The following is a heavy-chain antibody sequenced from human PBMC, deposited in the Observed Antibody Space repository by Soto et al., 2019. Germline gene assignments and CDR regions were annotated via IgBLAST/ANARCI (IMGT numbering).Heavy chain of an antibody. D-gene: IGHD1-1*01. Sequence: PSETLSLSCTVSGGSISSGGYYWSWIRQHPGKGLEWIGYIYYSGSSYYNPSLKSRVTISVDTSKNQFSLKLSSVTAADTAVYYCARERHPLEGQLVDYWGQGTLVTVSS. V-gene: IGHV4-31*03. CDR1: GGSISSGGYY. J-gene: IGHJ4*02. CDR2: IYYSGSS. CDR3: ARERHPLEGQLVDY.